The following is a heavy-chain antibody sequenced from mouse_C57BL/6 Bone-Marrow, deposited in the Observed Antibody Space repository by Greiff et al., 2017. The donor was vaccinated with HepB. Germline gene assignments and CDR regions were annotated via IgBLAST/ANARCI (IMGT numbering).Heavy chain of an antibody. CDR3: ARHDYDRAWFAY. CDR1: GFTFSDYY. J-gene: IGHJ3*01. V-gene: IGHV5-16*01. D-gene: IGHD2-4*01. CDR2: INYDGSST. Sequence: EVMLVESEGGLVQPGSSMKLSCTASGFTFSDYYMAWVRQVPEKGLEWVANINYDGSSTYYLDSLKSRFIISRDKAKNILYLQMSSLKSEDTATYYCARHDYDRAWFAYWGQGTLVTVSA.